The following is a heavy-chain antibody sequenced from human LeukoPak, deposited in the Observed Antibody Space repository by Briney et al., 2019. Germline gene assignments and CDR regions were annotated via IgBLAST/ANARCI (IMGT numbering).Heavy chain of an antibody. CDR3: ASSVRCGGDCYSPLDAFDI. CDR1: GGSISSGGYY. V-gene: IGHV4-31*03. Sequence: SETLSLTCTVSGGSISSGGYYWSWIRQHPGKGLEWIGYIYYGGSTYYNPSLKSRVTISVDTSKNQFSLKLSSVTAADTAVYYCASSVRCGGDCYSPLDAFDIWGQGTMVTVSS. J-gene: IGHJ3*02. CDR2: IYYGGST. D-gene: IGHD2-21*02.